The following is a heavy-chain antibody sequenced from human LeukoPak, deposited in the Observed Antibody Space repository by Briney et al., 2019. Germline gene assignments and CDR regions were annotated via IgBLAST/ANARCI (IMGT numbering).Heavy chain of an antibody. V-gene: IGHV4-30-2*01. Sequence: PSQTLSLTCAVSGGSISSGGYSWSWIRQPPGKGLEWIGYIYHSGSTYYNPSLKSRVTISVDRSKNQFSPKLTSVTAADTAVYYCARARIVGATSFDYWGQGTLVTVSS. CDR1: GGSISSGGYS. CDR3: ARARIVGATSFDY. J-gene: IGHJ4*02. CDR2: IYHSGST. D-gene: IGHD1-26*01.